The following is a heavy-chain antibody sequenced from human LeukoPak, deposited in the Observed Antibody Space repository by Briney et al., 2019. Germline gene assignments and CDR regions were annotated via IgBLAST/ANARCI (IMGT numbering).Heavy chain of an antibody. J-gene: IGHJ4*02. Sequence: GGSLRLSCAASGFTFSNCAMNWVRQAPGKGLEWVSTISPSGSGTYYADSVKGRFTISRDNSKNTLFLQMNSLRAEDTAIYYCAKNAAAPPKGPLFHYWGQGTLVTVSS. CDR3: AKNAAAPPKGPLFHY. D-gene: IGHD6-13*01. CDR1: GFTFSNCA. V-gene: IGHV3-23*01. CDR2: ISPSGSGT.